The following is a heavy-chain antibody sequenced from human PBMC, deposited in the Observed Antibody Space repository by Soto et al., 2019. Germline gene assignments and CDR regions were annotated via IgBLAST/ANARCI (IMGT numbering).Heavy chain of an antibody. D-gene: IGHD1-1*01. Sequence: PSETLSLTCTVSGGSISSDDYYWSWIRQPPGKGLEWIGYIYYSGSSYYNPSLKSRVTISIDTSKNQLSLKLSSVTAEDTAFYYCAKKDVSGTSSYFDLWGRGTLVTVSS. CDR3: AKKDVSGTSSYFDL. CDR1: GGSISSDDYY. J-gene: IGHJ5*02. V-gene: IGHV4-30-4*01. CDR2: IYYSGSS.